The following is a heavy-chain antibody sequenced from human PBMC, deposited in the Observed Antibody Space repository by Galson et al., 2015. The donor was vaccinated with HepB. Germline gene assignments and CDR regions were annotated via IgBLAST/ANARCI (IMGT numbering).Heavy chain of an antibody. J-gene: IGHJ3*02. D-gene: IGHD6-13*01. CDR1: GFTFSSYA. Sequence: SLRLSCAASGFTFSSYAMHWVRQAPGKGLEYVSAISSNGGSTYYADSVKGRFTISRDNSKNTLYLQMSSLRAEDTAVYYCVKDRYSSFFDAFDIWGQGTMVTVSS. V-gene: IGHV3-64D*06. CDR3: VKDRYSSFFDAFDI. CDR2: ISSNGGST.